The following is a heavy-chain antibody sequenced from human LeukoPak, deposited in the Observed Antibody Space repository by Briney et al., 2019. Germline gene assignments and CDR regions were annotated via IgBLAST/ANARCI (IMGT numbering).Heavy chain of an antibody. J-gene: IGHJ4*02. CDR1: GGTFSSYA. D-gene: IGHD6-6*01. Sequence: ASVTVSCKASGGTFSSYAISWVRQAPGQGLEWMGGIIPIFGTANYAQKFQGRVTITADESTSTAYMELSSLRSEDTAVYYCASFGQLVPPFDYWGQGTLVTVSS. V-gene: IGHV1-69*13. CDR2: IIPIFGTA. CDR3: ASFGQLVPPFDY.